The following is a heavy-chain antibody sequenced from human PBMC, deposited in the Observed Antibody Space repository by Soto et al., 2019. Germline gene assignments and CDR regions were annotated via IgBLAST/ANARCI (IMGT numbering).Heavy chain of an antibody. CDR1: GFTFSSYG. Sequence: QVQLVESGGGVVQPGRSLRLSCAASGFTFSSYGMHWVRQAPGKGLEWVAVIWYDGSNKYYADSVKGRFTISRDNSKNTLYLQMNSLRAEDTAVYYCARAVSGGLALDYWGQGTLVTVSS. CDR2: IWYDGSNK. CDR3: ARAVSGGLALDY. V-gene: IGHV3-33*01. J-gene: IGHJ4*02. D-gene: IGHD3-10*01.